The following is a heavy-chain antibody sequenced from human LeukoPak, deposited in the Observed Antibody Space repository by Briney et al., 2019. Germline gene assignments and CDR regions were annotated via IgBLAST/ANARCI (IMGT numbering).Heavy chain of an antibody. CDR1: GFAFSSYN. J-gene: IGHJ3*02. D-gene: IGHD1-26*01. V-gene: IGHV3-21*01. CDR3: AGQWEPGVTDAFDI. Sequence: PGGSLRLSCAASGFAFSSYNMNWVRQAPGKGLEWVSSISSSSSYIYYADSVKGRFTISRDNAKNSLHLQMNSLRAEDTAVYYCAGQWEPGVTDAFDIWGQGTMVTVSS. CDR2: ISSSSSYI.